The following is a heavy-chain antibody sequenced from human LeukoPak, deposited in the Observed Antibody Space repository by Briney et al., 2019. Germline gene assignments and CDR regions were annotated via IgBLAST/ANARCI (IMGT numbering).Heavy chain of an antibody. J-gene: IGHJ5*02. V-gene: IGHV1-46*03. CDR2: INPSGGST. CDR3: ARDNIVVVPAAIFSCWFDP. D-gene: IGHD2-2*01. CDR1: GYTFTSYY. Sequence: ASVKVSCKASGYTFTSYYMHWVRQAPGQGLEWMGIINPSGGSTSYAQEFQGRVTMTRDTSTSTVYMELSSLRSEDTAVYYCARDNIVVVPAAIFSCWFDPWGQGTLVTVSS.